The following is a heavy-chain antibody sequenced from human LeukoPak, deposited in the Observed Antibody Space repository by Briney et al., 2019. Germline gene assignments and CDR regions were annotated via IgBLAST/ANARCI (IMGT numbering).Heavy chain of an antibody. CDR2: IYPGDSDT. CDR3: ARQSADILTHNWFDP. J-gene: IGHJ5*02. V-gene: IGHV5-51*01. D-gene: IGHD3-9*01. Sequence: GESLKISCKGAGYSFTSYGIGWMRQTPGKGLEWMGIIYPGDSDTRYSPSFQGQVTISADKSISTAYLQWSSLKASDTAMYYCARQSADILTHNWFDPWGQGTLLTVSS. CDR1: GYSFTSYG.